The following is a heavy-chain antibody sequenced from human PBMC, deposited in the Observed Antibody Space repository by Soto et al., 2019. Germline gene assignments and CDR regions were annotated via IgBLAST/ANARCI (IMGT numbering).Heavy chain of an antibody. Sequence: QVQLQESGPGLVKPSETLSLTCTASGGSISSYYWSWIRQPPGKGLEWIGYIYYSGSTNYNPSLKSRVTISVDTSKNQFSLKLSSVTAADTAVYYCARDMSGGGFDPWGQGTLVTVSS. V-gene: IGHV4-59*01. J-gene: IGHJ5*02. CDR3: ARDMSGGGFDP. D-gene: IGHD3-10*02. CDR2: IYYSGST. CDR1: GGSISSYY.